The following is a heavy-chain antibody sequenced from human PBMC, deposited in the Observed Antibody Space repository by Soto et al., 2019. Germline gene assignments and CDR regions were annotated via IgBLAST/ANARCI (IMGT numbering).Heavy chain of an antibody. J-gene: IGHJ6*02. D-gene: IGHD4-4*01. V-gene: IGHV4-59*01. CDR3: ARDGDGRMTTNPYYYNGMDV. Sequence: AETLSLSCAVSGGSLGSYYWSRIRQPPGKGLEWIGYVFYTGRANYNASLKSRVSISLDTSNYQFSLKLSSVTAADTAVYYCARDGDGRMTTNPYYYNGMDVWGPGTTVTVSS. CDR1: GGSLGSYY. CDR2: VFYTGRA.